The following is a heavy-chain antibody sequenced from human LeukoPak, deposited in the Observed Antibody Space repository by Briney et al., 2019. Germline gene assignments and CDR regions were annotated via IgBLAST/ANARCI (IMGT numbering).Heavy chain of an antibody. V-gene: IGHV4-31*03. Sequence: SQALSPTCTVSGGSISSGGSYWSWIRQHPGKGLEWIGYIYYSGSTYYNPSLKSRVTISVDTSKNQFSLKLSSVTAADTAVYYCARLYYGSGSYHFDYWGQGTLVTVSS. J-gene: IGHJ4*02. CDR3: ARLYYGSGSYHFDY. CDR1: GGSISSGGSY. CDR2: IYYSGST. D-gene: IGHD3-10*01.